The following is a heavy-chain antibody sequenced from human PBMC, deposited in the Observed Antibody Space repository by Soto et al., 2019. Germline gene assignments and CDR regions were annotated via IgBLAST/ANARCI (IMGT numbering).Heavy chain of an antibody. CDR1: GYTFTGHY. CDR3: ARDTAAGDFWSGYYENWFDP. CDR2: INPNSGGT. J-gene: IGHJ5*02. V-gene: IGHV1-2*04. D-gene: IGHD3-3*01. Sequence: ALVKVSCKASGYTFTGHYMHWVRQAPGQGLEWMGWINPNSGGTNYAQKFQGWVTMTRDTSISTAYMELSRLRSDDTAVYYCARDTAAGDFWSGYYENWFDPWGQGTLVTVSS.